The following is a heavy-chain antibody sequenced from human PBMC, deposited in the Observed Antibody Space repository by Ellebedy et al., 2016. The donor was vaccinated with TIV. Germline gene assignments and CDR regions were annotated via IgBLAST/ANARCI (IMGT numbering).Heavy chain of an antibody. Sequence: AASVKVSCKTSGYTFTTFGVSWIRQAPGQGPEWMGWISPYNGRTDFPQKFLGRLTLSTDTSTSTVYMELKSLTSDDTAVYYCVRDLFGDYYLFWGQGTLVTVSS. CDR1: GYTFTTFG. CDR2: ISPYNGRT. CDR3: VRDLFGDYYLF. J-gene: IGHJ4*02. V-gene: IGHV1-18*04. D-gene: IGHD3-10*02.